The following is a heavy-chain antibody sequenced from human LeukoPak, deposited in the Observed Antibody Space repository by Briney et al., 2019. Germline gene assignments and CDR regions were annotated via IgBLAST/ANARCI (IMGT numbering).Heavy chain of an antibody. CDR1: GGSISSYY. D-gene: IGHD3-10*01. V-gene: IGHV4-4*07. CDR2: IYTSGST. Sequence: PSETLSLTCTVSGGSISSYYWSWIRQPAGKGLEWIGRIYTSGSTNYNPSLKSRVTISVDTSKNQFSLKLSSVIAADTAVYYCAREGGSGSYYPWFDPWGQGTLVTVSS. J-gene: IGHJ5*02. CDR3: AREGGSGSYYPWFDP.